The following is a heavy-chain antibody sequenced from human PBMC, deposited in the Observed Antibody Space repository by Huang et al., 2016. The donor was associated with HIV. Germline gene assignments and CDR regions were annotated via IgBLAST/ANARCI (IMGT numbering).Heavy chain of an antibody. CDR1: GGALSSDY. J-gene: IGHJ2*01. V-gene: IGHV4-59*01. CDR2: VFHSGST. CDR3: ARGANWASSWYFDL. Sequence: QVQLQETGPGLVKPSETLSLTCSVSGGALSSDYWGWIRQSPGKGLEGIGSVFHSGSTNYNLSLKRRIFISIDRAKNQFSLQLSSVTAADSAVYYCARGANWASSWYFDLWGRGTLVSVSS. D-gene: IGHD2-8*01.